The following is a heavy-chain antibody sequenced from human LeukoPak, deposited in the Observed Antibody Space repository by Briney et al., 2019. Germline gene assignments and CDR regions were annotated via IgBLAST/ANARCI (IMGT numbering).Heavy chain of an antibody. D-gene: IGHD4/OR15-4a*01. CDR2: ISYDGTYK. CDR3: ARVPRVGAYYFDP. V-gene: IGHV3-30*04. CDR1: GITFSSYT. J-gene: IGHJ5*02. Sequence: GGSLRLSCKASGITFSSYTLHWVRQPPGKGLEWLTMISYDGTYKFYVDSVKGRFTISRDIAKDTLYLQMNSLRPEDTAVYFCARVPRVGAYYFDPWGQGTLVTVSS.